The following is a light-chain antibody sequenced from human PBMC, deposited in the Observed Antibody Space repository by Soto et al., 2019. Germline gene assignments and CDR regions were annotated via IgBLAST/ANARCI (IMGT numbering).Light chain of an antibody. CDR1: SSDVGSYNL. CDR2: EGS. CDR3: FAYAGSRPWV. Sequence: QSALTQPASVSGSPGQSITISCTGTSSDVGSYNLVSWYQQHPGKAPKLMIYEGSKRPPGGSNRFSGSKSVNTASLTISGHQLYDGADYCCFAYAGSRPWVFGGEPKVTVI. J-gene: IGLJ3*02. V-gene: IGLV2-23*01.